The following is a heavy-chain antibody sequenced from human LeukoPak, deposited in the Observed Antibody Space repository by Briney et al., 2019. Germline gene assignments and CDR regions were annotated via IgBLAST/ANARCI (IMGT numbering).Heavy chain of an antibody. CDR1: GFTVSSIY. Sequence: GGSLRLSCAASGFTVSSIYMSWVRQAPGKGLEWVASISSDGSEGYYADVVKGRFTISRDNAKNSLYLQINSLRAEDTAVYYCARSSYSSSSSVWGQGTMVTVSS. CDR3: ARSSYSSSSSV. D-gene: IGHD6-6*01. J-gene: IGHJ3*01. CDR2: ISSDGSEG. V-gene: IGHV3-7*03.